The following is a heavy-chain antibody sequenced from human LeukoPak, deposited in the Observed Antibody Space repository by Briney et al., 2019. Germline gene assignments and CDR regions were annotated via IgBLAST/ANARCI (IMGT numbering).Heavy chain of an antibody. D-gene: IGHD2-21*01. CDR2: ISYDGSNK. CDR1: GFTFSSYA. J-gene: IGHJ4*02. Sequence: GSLRLSCAASGFTFSSYAMHWVRQAPGKGLEWVAVISYDGSNKYYADSVKGRFTISRDNSKNTLYLQMNSLRAEDTAVYYCARDYRGPFDYWGQGTLVTVSS. V-gene: IGHV3-30-3*01. CDR3: ARDYRGPFDY.